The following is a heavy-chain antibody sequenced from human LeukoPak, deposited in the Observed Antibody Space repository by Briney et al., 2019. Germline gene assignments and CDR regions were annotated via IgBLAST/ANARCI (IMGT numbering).Heavy chain of an antibody. CDR1: GFTFSSYA. D-gene: IGHD3-10*01. CDR3: AKDWSVRYGSGSYYTTYFDY. CDR2: ISGGGGST. Sequence: GGSLRLSCAASGFTFSSYAMSWVRQAPGKGLEWVSAISGGGGSTYYADSVKGRFTVSRDNSKNTLYLQMNSLRAEDTAVYYCAKDWSVRYGSGSYYTTYFDYWGQGTLVTVSS. V-gene: IGHV3-23*01. J-gene: IGHJ4*02.